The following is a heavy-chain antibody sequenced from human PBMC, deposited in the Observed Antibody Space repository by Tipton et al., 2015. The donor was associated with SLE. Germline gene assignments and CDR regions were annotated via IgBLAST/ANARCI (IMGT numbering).Heavy chain of an antibody. CDR1: GGSISSSSCY. CDR3: ARHGWQQLDRDGFDF. Sequence: TLSLTCTVSGGSISSSSCYWGWIRQPPGKGLEWIGSIYYSGSTYYTPSLKSRVSISVDTSKNQFSLRLNSVTAADTAVFYCARHGWQQLDRDGFDFWGQGTLVTVSS. D-gene: IGHD6-13*01. J-gene: IGHJ4*02. V-gene: IGHV4-39*01. CDR2: IYYSGST.